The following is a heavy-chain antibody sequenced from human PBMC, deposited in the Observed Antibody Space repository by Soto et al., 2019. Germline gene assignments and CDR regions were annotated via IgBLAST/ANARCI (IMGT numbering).Heavy chain of an antibody. CDR3: AKENWYPDL. Sequence: QVQLVESGGGLVKPGGSLRLSCAASGFTFSDYYMSWIRQVPGKGLEWVSYISHGGDVIHYADSVKGRFTISRDNVDNSLYLQMNSLRGEDTAVYYCAKENWYPDLWGRWTLVTVSS. V-gene: IGHV3-11*01. CDR1: GFTFSDYY. CDR2: ISHGGDVI. J-gene: IGHJ2*01.